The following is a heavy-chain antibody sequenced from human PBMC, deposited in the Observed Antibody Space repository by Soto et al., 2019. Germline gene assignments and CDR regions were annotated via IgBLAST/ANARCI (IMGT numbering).Heavy chain of an antibody. CDR3: VKDWTGARCPCMDV. V-gene: IGHV3-74*01. CDR2: VNSDGSTT. Sequence: PGGSLRLSCAASGFTFSSHWMHWVRQAPGKGLVWVSRVNSDGSTTSYADSVKGRFTISRDNAKNTVSLQLNSLRVEDTDVYYCVKDWTGARCPCMDVWGQGTTVTVSS. D-gene: IGHD2-8*02. J-gene: IGHJ6*02. CDR1: GFTFSSHW.